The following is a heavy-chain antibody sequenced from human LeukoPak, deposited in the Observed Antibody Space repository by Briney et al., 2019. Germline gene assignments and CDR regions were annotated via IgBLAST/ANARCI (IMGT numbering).Heavy chain of an antibody. Sequence: GGSLRLSCAASGFTVSRNYMSWVRQAPGKGLEWVSVIYSGGNTYYADSVKGRFTISRDNSKNTLYLQMNSLRAEDTAVYYCARESYYYMDVWGKGTTVTVSS. J-gene: IGHJ6*03. CDR3: ARESYYYMDV. CDR1: GFTVSRNY. V-gene: IGHV3-53*01. CDR2: IYSGGNT.